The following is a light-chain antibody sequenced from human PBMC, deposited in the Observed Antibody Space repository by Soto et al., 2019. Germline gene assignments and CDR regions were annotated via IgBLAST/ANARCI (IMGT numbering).Light chain of an antibody. Sequence: QSALTQPASVSGSPGQSITISCTGTSSDVGGYNYVSWYQQHPGNAPKLMIYDVSNRPSGVSNRFSGSKSGNTASLTISGLQADDEADYYCSSYTSSSTEVFGTGTKLTVL. CDR3: SSYTSSSTEV. CDR2: DVS. V-gene: IGLV2-14*01. CDR1: SSDVGGYNY. J-gene: IGLJ1*01.